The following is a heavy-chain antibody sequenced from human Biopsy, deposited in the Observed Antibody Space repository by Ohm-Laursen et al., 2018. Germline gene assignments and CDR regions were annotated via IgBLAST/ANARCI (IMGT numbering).Heavy chain of an antibody. D-gene: IGHD3-3*01. Sequence: GSSVKVSCKASGGTFSNYAISWVRQAPGEGLGWMGGIIAASGLVNYAPKFQGRVSITADKSTTTAYMELSNLKSEDTAVYYCATPFQYYDSWGGYPPFDHWGQGTLVTVSS. CDR3: ATPFQYYDSWGGYPPFDH. V-gene: IGHV1-69*17. J-gene: IGHJ4*02. CDR2: IIAASGLV. CDR1: GGTFSNYA.